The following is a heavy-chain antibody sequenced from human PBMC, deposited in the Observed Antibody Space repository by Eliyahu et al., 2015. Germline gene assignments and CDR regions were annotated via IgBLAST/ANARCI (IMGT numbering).Heavy chain of an antibody. CDR2: VYFLGTT. CDR3: ARQLDS. CDR1: GGYIDNNSYH. J-gene: IGHJ5*01. V-gene: IGHV4-39*01. Sequence: QVQLQESGPGLVKPSETLSXTCTVSGGYIDNNSYHWDWVRQPPGKGLEWIGSVYFLGTTYYNPSLQSRVTMSVDMSKRQFSLNLKSVSAADTAIYYCARQLDSWGQGTLVTVSS.